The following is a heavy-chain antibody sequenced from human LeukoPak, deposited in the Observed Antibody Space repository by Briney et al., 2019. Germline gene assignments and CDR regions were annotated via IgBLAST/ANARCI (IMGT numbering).Heavy chain of an antibody. CDR1: GGSISSYY. Sequence: PSETLILTCTVSGGSISSYYWTWIRQTPGKGLEWIGYVYYTGNTNYNPSLRSRVTISLDSSKNQFSLRLGSVTAADTAVYYCARREAAGVFYFDYWGQGTLVTVSS. J-gene: IGHJ4*02. CDR3: ARREAAGVFYFDY. CDR2: VYYTGNT. V-gene: IGHV4-59*01. D-gene: IGHD6-13*01.